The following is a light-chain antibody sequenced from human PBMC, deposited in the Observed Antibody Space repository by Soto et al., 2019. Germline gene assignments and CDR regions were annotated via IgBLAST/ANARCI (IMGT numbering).Light chain of an antibody. CDR3: TAWDDSLSGVL. Sequence: QSVLTQPPSASGTPGQRVTISCSGSSSNIGKNNVYWYQQLPGTAPKLLISKNNQRPSGVPDRFSGSKSGTSASLAISGLQSEDEADYYCTAWDDSLSGVLFGGGTQLTVL. J-gene: IGLJ2*01. CDR1: SSNIGKNN. CDR2: KNN. V-gene: IGLV1-47*01.